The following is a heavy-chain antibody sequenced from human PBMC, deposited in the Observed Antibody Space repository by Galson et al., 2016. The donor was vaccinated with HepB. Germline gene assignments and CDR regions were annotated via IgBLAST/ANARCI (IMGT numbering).Heavy chain of an antibody. J-gene: IGHJ3*02. Sequence: SLRLSCAASGFTFSYAWMSWVRQAPGKGLEWVGHIKRKSDGGTTDYAAPVKGRFTISRDDSKNTLYLQMNSLKTEDTAVYYCTTERITMIVVDLEHHAFDIWGQGTMVSVSS. D-gene: IGHD3-22*01. CDR2: IKRKSDGGTT. CDR1: GFTFSYAW. CDR3: TTERITMIVVDLEHHAFDI. V-gene: IGHV3-15*01.